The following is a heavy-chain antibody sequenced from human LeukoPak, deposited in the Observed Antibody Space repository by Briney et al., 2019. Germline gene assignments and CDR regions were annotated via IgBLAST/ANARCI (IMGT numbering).Heavy chain of an antibody. CDR3: VRVAAAAHNGDLDV. Sequence: PGGSLRLSCAASGFTFSSYSMNWVRQAPGKGLEWVSSISSSSSYIYYADSVKGRFTISRDNAKNSLYLQMNSLRVEDTAVYYCVRVAAAAHNGDLDVWGQGTTVTVSS. D-gene: IGHD6-13*01. CDR1: GFTFSSYS. CDR2: ISSSSSYI. V-gene: IGHV3-21*01. J-gene: IGHJ6*02.